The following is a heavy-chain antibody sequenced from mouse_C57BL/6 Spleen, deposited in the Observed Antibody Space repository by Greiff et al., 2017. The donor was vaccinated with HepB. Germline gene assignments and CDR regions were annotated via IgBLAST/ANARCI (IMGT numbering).Heavy chain of an antibody. CDR2: IYPGDGDT. D-gene: IGHD2-3*01. CDR1: GYAFSSSW. V-gene: IGHV1-82*01. Sequence: VQLVESGPELVKPGASVKISCKASGYAFSSSWMNWVKQRPGKGLEWIGRIYPGDGDTNYNGKFKGKATLTADKSSSTAYMQLSSLTSEDSAVYFCAGDGYYFDYWGQGTTLTVSS. CDR3: AGDGYYFDY. J-gene: IGHJ2*01.